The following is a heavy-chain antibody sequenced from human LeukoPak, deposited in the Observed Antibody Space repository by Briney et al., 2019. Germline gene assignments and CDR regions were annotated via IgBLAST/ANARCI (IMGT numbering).Heavy chain of an antibody. J-gene: IGHJ3*02. D-gene: IGHD4-17*01. CDR3: ARADGDYPWLDAFDT. CDR1: GFTFDDYA. CDR2: LYSAGSA. Sequence: PGRSLRLSCAASGFTFDDYAMHWVRQAPGKGLEWVSVLYSAGSAYYADSVKGRFTISRDNSRNTLYLQMNGLTTEDTAVYFCARADGDYPWLDAFDTWGPGTMVTVSS. V-gene: IGHV3-53*01.